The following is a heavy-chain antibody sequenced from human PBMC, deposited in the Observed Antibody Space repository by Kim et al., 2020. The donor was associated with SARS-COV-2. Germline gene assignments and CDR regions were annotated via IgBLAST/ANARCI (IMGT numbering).Heavy chain of an antibody. J-gene: IGHJ4*02. D-gene: IGHD6-6*01. Sequence: GGSLRLSCAASGFTFSDYYMSWIRQAPGKGLEWVSYISSSSSYTNYADSVKGRFTISRDNAKNSLYLQMNSLRAEDTAVYYCARGSSSRPIDYWGQGTLVTVSS. CDR1: GFTFSDYY. V-gene: IGHV3-11*06. CDR2: ISSSSSYT. CDR3: ARGSSSRPIDY.